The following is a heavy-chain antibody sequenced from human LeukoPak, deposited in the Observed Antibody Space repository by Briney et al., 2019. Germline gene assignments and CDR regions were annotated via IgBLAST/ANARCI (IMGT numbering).Heavy chain of an antibody. CDR2: IRYDGSNK. CDR1: GFTFSSYG. Sequence: GGPLRLSCAASGFTFSSYGMHWVRQAPGKGLEWVAFIRYDGSNKYYADSVKGRFTISRDNSKSTLYLQMNSLRAEDTAVYYCAQNGGTSYYYYYYMDVWGKGTTVTISS. D-gene: IGHD3-16*01. V-gene: IGHV3-30*02. CDR3: AQNGGTSYYYYYYMDV. J-gene: IGHJ6*03.